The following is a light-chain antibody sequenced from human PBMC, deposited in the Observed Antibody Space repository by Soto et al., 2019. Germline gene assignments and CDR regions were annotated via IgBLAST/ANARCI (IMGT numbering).Light chain of an antibody. J-gene: IGKJ4*01. CDR2: SAS. V-gene: IGKV3-20*01. Sequence: EVVLTQSPDTLSLPPVERATLSCMASQSISSYLAWYQQKPGQAPRLLIYSASSRATGIPDRFSGSGSGTDFTLTISRLEPEDFAVYYCQQFSSYPLTLGGGTKVDIK. CDR3: QQFSSYPLT. CDR1: QSISSY.